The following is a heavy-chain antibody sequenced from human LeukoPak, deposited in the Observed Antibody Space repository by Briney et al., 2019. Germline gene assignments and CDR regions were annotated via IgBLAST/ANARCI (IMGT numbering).Heavy chain of an antibody. D-gene: IGHD3-10*01. CDR1: GGTFSTYA. CDR2: IIPIFGTA. Sequence: SVQVSCKASGGTFSTYAISWVRQAPGQGLEWMGRIIPIFGTANYAQKFQDRITITTDESTSTAYMELSSLRSEDTAVYYCARSITMVRGGELTSPNWFDPWGQGTLVTVSS. CDR3: ARSITMVRGGELTSPNWFDP. J-gene: IGHJ5*02. V-gene: IGHV1-69*05.